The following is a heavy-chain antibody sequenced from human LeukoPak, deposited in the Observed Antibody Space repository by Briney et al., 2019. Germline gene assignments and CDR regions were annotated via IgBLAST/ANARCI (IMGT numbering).Heavy chain of an antibody. V-gene: IGHV3-23*01. J-gene: IGHJ6*02. D-gene: IGHD6-13*01. CDR3: ANGYSSPYYYYYGMDV. CDR2: ISGSGGST. CDR1: GFTFSSYA. Sequence: GGSLRLSCAASGFTFSSYAMSWVRQAPGKGLEWVSAISGSGGSTYYAGSVKGRLTISRDNSKNTLYLQMNSLRAEDTAVYYCANGYSSPYYYYYGMDVWGQGTTVTVSS.